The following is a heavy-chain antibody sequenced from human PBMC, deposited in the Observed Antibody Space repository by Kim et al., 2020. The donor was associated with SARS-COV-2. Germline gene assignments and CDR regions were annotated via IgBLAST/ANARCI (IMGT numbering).Heavy chain of an antibody. D-gene: IGHD6-6*01. V-gene: IGHV1-69*13. CDR3: ARSLRSSSVEFDY. Sequence: SVKVSCKASGGTFSSYAISWVRQAPGQGLEWMGGIIPIFGTANYAQKFQGRVTITADESTSTAYMELSSLRSEDTAVYYCARSLRSSSVEFDYWGQGTLVTVSS. CDR1: GGTFSSYA. CDR2: IIPIFGTA. J-gene: IGHJ4*02.